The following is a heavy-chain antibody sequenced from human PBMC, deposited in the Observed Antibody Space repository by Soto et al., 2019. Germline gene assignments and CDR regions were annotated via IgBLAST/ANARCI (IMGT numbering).Heavy chain of an antibody. J-gene: IGHJ6*02. CDR2: IYYSGST. Sequence: SETLSLTCTVSGGSISSSSYYWGWIRQPPGKGLEWIGSIYYSGSTYYNPSLKSRVTISVDTSKNQFSLKLSSVTAADTAVYYCASLYSNFYYYYYGMDVWGQGTTVTVSS. D-gene: IGHD4-4*01. CDR3: ASLYSNFYYYYYGMDV. CDR1: GGSISSSSYY. V-gene: IGHV4-39*01.